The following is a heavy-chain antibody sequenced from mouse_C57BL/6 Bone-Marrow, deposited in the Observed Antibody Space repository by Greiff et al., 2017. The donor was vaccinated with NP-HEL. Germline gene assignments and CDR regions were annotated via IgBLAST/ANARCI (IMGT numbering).Heavy chain of an antibody. CDR1: GFNIKDYY. V-gene: IGHV14-1*01. D-gene: IGHD1-1*01. CDR3: TAHLLPLYFDF. J-gene: IGHJ2*01. CDR2: IDPEDGDT. Sequence: EVQLQQSGAELVRPGASVKLSCTASGFNIKDYYMHWVKQRPEQGLEWIGRIDPEDGDTEYAPKFQGKATMTADTSSNTAYLQLSSLTSEDTAVCYCTAHLLPLYFDFWGQGTTLTVSS.